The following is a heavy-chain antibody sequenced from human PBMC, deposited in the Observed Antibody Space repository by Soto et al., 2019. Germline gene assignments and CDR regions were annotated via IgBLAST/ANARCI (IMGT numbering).Heavy chain of an antibody. D-gene: IGHD2-2*01. CDR2: ISAYNGNS. V-gene: IGHV1-18*01. CDR3: ARIADCSTTSCSFPSRFHVRGYYYYYGLDV. Sequence: QVQLVQSGAEVKKPGASVKVSCKASGYTFTSYGISWVRQAPGQGLEWVGWISAYNGNSNYTQKYQGRVTMTTDTSKSTAYMELSSLRSDDTAVYYCARIADCSTTSCSFPSRFHVRGYYYYYGLDVWGQGTTVTVSS. J-gene: IGHJ6*02. CDR1: GYTFTSYG.